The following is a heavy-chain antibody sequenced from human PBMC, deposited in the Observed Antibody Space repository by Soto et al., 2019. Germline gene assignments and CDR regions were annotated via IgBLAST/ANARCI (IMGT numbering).Heavy chain of an antibody. J-gene: IGHJ4*02. CDR1: GDTFSIYT. V-gene: IGHV1-69*02. CDR2: VIPIFDIT. Sequence: QVQLVQSGSEVKKPGSSVKVSCKASGDTFSIYTISWVRQAPGQGLEWMGRVIPIFDITSYTLRFQGRVTITADKSTTTVYMELSSLRSEDTAVYYCARDRDNSNWPNFDFWGQGTLVTVSS. CDR3: ARDRDNSNWPNFDF. D-gene: IGHD6-13*01.